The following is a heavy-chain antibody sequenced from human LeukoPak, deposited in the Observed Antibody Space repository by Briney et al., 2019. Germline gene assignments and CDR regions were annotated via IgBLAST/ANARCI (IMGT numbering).Heavy chain of an antibody. V-gene: IGHV3-74*01. CDR3: ARVGWDCSGGSCRLYYFDY. CDR2: INSDGSST. CDR1: GFTFSSYW. J-gene: IGHJ4*02. Sequence: PGGSLRFSCAASGFTFSSYWMHWVRQAPGKGLVWVSRINSDGSSTSYADSVKGRFTISRDNAKNTLYLQMNSLRAEDTAVYYCARVGWDCSGGSCRLYYFDYWGQGTLVTVSS. D-gene: IGHD2-15*01.